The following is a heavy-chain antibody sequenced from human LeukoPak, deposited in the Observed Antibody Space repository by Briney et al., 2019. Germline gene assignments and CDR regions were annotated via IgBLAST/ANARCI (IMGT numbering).Heavy chain of an antibody. V-gene: IGHV4-34*01. CDR2: INRSGGT. D-gene: IGHD2-21*02. CDR3: ARGGFYCGDDCYVDY. Sequence: SETLSLTCAVYGGSLSYYYWSWIRQPPEKGLEWIGEINRSGGTNYNPSLKSRVSISVDTSKNQFSLKLSSVTAADTAVYYCARGGFYCGDDCYVDYWGQGTLVTVSS. CDR1: GGSLSYYY. J-gene: IGHJ4*02.